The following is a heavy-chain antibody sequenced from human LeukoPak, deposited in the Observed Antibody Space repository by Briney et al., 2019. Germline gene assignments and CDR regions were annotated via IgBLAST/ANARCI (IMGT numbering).Heavy chain of an antibody. CDR1: GYTFTSYG. CDR3: ARDSAPYCSGGSCYSAF. V-gene: IGHV1-18*01. J-gene: IGHJ4*02. Sequence: ASVKVSCKASGYTFTSYGISWVRQAPGQGLEWMGWISAYSGNTNYAQKLQGRVTMTTDTSTSTAYMELRSLRSDDTAVYYCARDSAPYCSGGSCYSAFWGQGTLVTVSS. D-gene: IGHD2-15*01. CDR2: ISAYSGNT.